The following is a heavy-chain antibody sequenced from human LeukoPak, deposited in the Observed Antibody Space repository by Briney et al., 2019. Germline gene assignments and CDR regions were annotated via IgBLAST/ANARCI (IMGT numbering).Heavy chain of an antibody. CDR3: ARGRGGSYHY. J-gene: IGHJ4*02. Sequence: PGGSLRLSSAACGFTFSNDWMHWVRLAPGKGLVWVSRINTDGSTTTYADSVKGRFTISRDNAKNTLYLQMKRLRVEDTAVYYCARGRGGSYHYWGQGTLVTVSS. CDR1: GFTFSNDW. CDR2: INTDGSTT. V-gene: IGHV3-74*01. D-gene: IGHD1-26*01.